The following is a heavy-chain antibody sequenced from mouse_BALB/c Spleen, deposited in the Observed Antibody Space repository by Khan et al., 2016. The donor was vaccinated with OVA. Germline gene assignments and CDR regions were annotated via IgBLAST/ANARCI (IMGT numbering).Heavy chain of an antibody. Sequence: QVQLQQPGAELARPGASVKLSCKASGYTFTDYYINWVKQRTGQGLEWIGEISPGSGDTYYNEKFKGKATLTADKSSSTAYMQLNGLTSEASAVYFCARRNYFGYTFAYWGQGTLVTVSA. CDR2: ISPGSGDT. D-gene: IGHD1-2*01. CDR1: GYTFTDYY. CDR3: ARRNYFGYTFAY. V-gene: IGHV1-77*01. J-gene: IGHJ3*01.